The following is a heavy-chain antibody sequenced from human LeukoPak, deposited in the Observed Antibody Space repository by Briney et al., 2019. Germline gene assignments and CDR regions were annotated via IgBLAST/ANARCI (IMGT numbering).Heavy chain of an antibody. V-gene: IGHV3-21*01. CDR1: GFTFSSYS. CDR2: ISCSSSYI. D-gene: IGHD6-13*01. CDR3: ARDPVQQLVPHYYYYYYMDV. Sequence: GGSLRLSCAASGFTFSSYSMNWVRQAPGKGLEWVSSISCSSSYIYYADSVKGRFTISRDNAKNSLYLQMNSLRAEDTAVYYCARDPVQQLVPHYYYYYYMDVWGKGTTVTVSS. J-gene: IGHJ6*03.